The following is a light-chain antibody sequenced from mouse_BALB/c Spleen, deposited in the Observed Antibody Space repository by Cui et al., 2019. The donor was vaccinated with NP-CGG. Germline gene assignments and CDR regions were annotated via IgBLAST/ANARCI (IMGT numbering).Light chain of an antibody. CDR2: GTN. V-gene: IGLV1*01. Sequence: QAVVTQESELTTSPGETVTLTCRSSTGAVTTSNYANWVQEKPDHLFTGLIGGTNNRAPGVPGRFSGSLIGDKAALTITGAQTEDEAIYFCALWYSNHWVFGGGTKLTVL. CDR3: ALWYSNHWV. CDR1: TGAVTTSNY. J-gene: IGLJ1*01.